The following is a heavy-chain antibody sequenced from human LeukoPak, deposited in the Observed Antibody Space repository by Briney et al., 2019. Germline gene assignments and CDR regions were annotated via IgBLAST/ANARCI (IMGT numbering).Heavy chain of an antibody. CDR1: GGTFSSYA. CDR3: AGARFGVVDHYYYYMDV. Sequence: SVKVSCKASGGTFSSYAISWVRQAPGQGLEWMGGIIPIFGTANYAQKFQGRVTITADESTSTAYMELSSLRSEDTAVYYCAGARFGVVDHYYYYMDVWGKGTTVTVSS. CDR2: IIPIFGTA. J-gene: IGHJ6*03. D-gene: IGHD3-3*01. V-gene: IGHV1-69*13.